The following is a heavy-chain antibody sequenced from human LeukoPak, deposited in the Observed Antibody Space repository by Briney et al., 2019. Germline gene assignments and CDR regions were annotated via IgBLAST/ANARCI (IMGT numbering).Heavy chain of an antibody. CDR2: IYPGDSDN. CDR3: ARHYYDSSGYYYVFDY. V-gene: IGHV5-51*01. Sequence: GESLQISGKGSGYSFTSYWIGGVRQLAGEGLEWMGIIYPGDSDNRYTPYFQGPVTSSADKSISTAYLQWSSLKASDTAMYYCARHYYDSSGYYYVFDYWGQGTLVTVSS. J-gene: IGHJ4*02. CDR1: GYSFTSYW. D-gene: IGHD3-22*01.